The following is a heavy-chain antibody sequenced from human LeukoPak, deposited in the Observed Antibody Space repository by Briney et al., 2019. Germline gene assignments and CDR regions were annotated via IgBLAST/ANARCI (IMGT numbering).Heavy chain of an antibody. Sequence: GGSLRLSCAASGFTFSSYAMHWVRQAPGKGLEWVAVISYDGSNKYYADSVKGRFTISRDNSKNTLYLQMNSLRAEDTAVYYCARVPAAMIWWFDPWGQGTLVTVSS. D-gene: IGHD2-2*01. CDR1: GFTFSSYA. CDR3: ARVPAAMIWWFDP. CDR2: ISYDGSNK. V-gene: IGHV3-30-3*01. J-gene: IGHJ5*02.